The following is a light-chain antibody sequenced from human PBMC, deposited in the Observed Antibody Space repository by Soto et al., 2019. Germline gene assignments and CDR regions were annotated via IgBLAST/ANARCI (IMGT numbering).Light chain of an antibody. Sequence: EIVMTQSPATLSVSPGDRVTLSCWASQSISNNLAWYQQKRGQAPRVLLSGASTGHLGSPARFSGSGSGTEFTLTISSLQSEDFVVYYGQQYNNWSRTFGQGTRVEIK. CDR1: QSISNN. J-gene: IGKJ1*01. CDR2: GAS. V-gene: IGKV3-15*01. CDR3: QQYNNWSRT.